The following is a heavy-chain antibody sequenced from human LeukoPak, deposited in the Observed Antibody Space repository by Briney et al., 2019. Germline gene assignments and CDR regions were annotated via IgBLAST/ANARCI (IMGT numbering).Heavy chain of an antibody. CDR2: ISGSGGST. D-gene: IGHD3-10*01. CDR3: AKDRVEGVRGVYYFDY. J-gene: IGHJ4*02. V-gene: IGHV3-23*01. CDR1: GFTFSSYA. Sequence: GGSLRLSCGASGFTFSSYAMIWVRQAPGKGLEWVSAISGSGGSTYYADSVKGRFTISRDNSKNTLYLQMNSLRAEDTAVYYCAKDRVEGVRGVYYFDYWGQGTLVTVSS.